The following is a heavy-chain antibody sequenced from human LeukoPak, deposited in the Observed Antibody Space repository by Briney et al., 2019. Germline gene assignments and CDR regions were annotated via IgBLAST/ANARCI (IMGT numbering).Heavy chain of an antibody. CDR2: MSAYNGNK. V-gene: IGHV1-18*01. J-gene: IGHJ4*02. CDR1: GYTFTSYG. D-gene: IGHD3-22*01. Sequence: GASVKVSCKASGYTFTSYGISWVRQAPGQGLEWMGWMSAYNGNKNYAQKLQGRVTMTTDTSTSTAYMELRSLRSDDTAVYYCASGYDSSGYHPYYFDYWGQGTLVTVSS. CDR3: ASGYDSSGYHPYYFDY.